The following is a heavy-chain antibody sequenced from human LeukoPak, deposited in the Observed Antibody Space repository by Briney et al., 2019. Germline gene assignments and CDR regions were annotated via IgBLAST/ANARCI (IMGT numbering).Heavy chain of an antibody. D-gene: IGHD6-19*01. J-gene: IGHJ3*02. CDR1: GFTFSDFA. CDR3: AKEPRQWLGAFEI. CDR2: IWYDGSKT. V-gene: IGHV3-33*06. Sequence: GGSLRLSCAASGFTFSDFAMHWVRQAPSAGPEGVALIWYDGSKTFYADFVEGRFTISRDNSRNTLSLQMTSLRGDDTAVYYCAKEPRQWLGAFEIWGQGALVSVSS.